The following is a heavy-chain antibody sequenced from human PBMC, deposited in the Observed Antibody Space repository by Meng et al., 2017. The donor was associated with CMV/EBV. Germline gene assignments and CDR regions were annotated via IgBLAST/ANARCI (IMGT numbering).Heavy chain of an antibody. CDR1: GFTFSDYY. V-gene: IGHV3-11*04. D-gene: IGHD1-26*01. J-gene: IGHJ6*02. CDR3: AKEGKWGVGARYYYYGMDV. CDR2: ISSSSSTI. Sequence: GGSLRLSCAASGFTFSDYYMSWIRQAPGKGLEWVSYISSSSSTIYYADSVKGRFTISRDNSKNTVYLQMNSLRAEDTAVYYCAKEGKWGVGARYYYYGMDVWGQGTTVTVSS.